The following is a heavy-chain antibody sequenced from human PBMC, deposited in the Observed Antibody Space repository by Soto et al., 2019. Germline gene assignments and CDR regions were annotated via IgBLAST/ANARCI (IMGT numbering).Heavy chain of an antibody. CDR1: GGSFKSGSYS. Sequence: PSETLSLTCTVSGGSFKSGSYSWNWVRQPPGKGLEWIGLIFANGHTDYNPSLKSRVTMSVDASKNQFSLRLTSMTAADTAVYYCVASLAASGLNWLDPWGRGTLVTVSS. V-gene: IGHV4-61*01. CDR2: IFANGHT. CDR3: VASLAASGLNWLDP. J-gene: IGHJ5*02. D-gene: IGHD6-13*01.